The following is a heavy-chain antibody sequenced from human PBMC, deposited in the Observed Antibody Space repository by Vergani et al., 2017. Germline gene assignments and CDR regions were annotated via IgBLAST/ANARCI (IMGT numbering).Heavy chain of an antibody. CDR2: ISSSSSYI. CDR1: GFTFSSYA. CDR3: ARGRYCSGGSCYSFGY. Sequence: EVQLLESGGGLVQPGGSLRLSCAASGFTFSSYAMSWVRQAPGKGLEWVSSISSSSSYIYYADSVKGRFTISRDNAKNSLYLQMNSLRAEDTAVYYCARGRYCSGGSCYSFGYWGQGTLVTVSS. D-gene: IGHD2-15*01. J-gene: IGHJ4*02. V-gene: IGHV3-21*01.